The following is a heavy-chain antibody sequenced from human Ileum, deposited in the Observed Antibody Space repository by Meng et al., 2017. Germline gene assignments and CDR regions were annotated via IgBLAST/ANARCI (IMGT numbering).Heavy chain of an antibody. V-gene: IGHV4-61*08. CDR1: GGSVSTSDYR. Sequence: QLQLQWAGPGLAWPSASRSLIVTVSGGSVSTSDYRWGWIRQPPGKGLEWIGYAGTNYNPTLIGRFTISVYTTKRQFSLKLTSVNAADTAVYYCARDHCGSLDYWGQGILVTVSS. CDR3: ARDHCGSLDY. J-gene: IGHJ4*02. CDR2: AGT. D-gene: IGHD5-12*01.